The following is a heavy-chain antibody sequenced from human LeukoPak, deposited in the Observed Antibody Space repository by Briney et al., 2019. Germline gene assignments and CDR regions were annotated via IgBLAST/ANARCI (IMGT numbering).Heavy chain of an antibody. J-gene: IGHJ5*02. Sequence: SETLSLTCTVSGASITNNAWWNWVRQPPGQGLEWIGEIYHSGSTNYNPSLKSRVTISVDKSKNQFSLKLSSVTAADTAVYFCARKNYGDYGWFDPWGQGTLVTVSS. CDR1: GASITNNAW. CDR3: ARKNYGDYGWFDP. CDR2: IYHSGST. D-gene: IGHD4-17*01. V-gene: IGHV4-4*02.